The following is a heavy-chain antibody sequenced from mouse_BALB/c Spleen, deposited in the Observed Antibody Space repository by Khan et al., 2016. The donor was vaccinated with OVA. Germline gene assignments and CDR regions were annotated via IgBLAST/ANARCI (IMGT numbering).Heavy chain of an antibody. V-gene: IGHV5-6*01. D-gene: IGHD1-1*02. CDR1: GFTFSTYG. CDR2: ISSGGHYT. Sequence: EVMLVESGGDLVKTGGSLKLSCAASGFTFSTYGMSWVRQTPDKRLEWVATISSGGHYTYYIDSVKGRFTISRDNAENILYLQMTSLRSEDTAMYYCARLAYYYNSEGFAYWGQVTLVTVSA. CDR3: ARLAYYYNSEGFAY. J-gene: IGHJ3*01.